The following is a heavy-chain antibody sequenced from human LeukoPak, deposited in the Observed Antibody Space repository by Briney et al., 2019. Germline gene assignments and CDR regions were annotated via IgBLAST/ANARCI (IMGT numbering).Heavy chain of an antibody. D-gene: IGHD1-26*01. CDR3: TRVGIVGATTGFDY. Sequence: GGSLRLSCAASGFTFSSYNMNWVRQAPGKGLEWVSSITSGSSYIYYADSVKGRFTISRDNAKNSLYLQMSSLRAEDTAVYYCTRVGIVGATTGFDYWGQGTLVTVSS. J-gene: IGHJ4*02. CDR1: GFTFSSYN. CDR2: ITSGSSYI. V-gene: IGHV3-21*01.